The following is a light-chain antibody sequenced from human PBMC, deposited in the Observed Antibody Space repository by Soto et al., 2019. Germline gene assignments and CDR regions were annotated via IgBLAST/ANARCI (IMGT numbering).Light chain of an antibody. CDR2: AAS. Sequence: IQLTESPSSLSASLADRSTITCRASQGISSYLAWYQQKPGKAPKLLIYAASTLQSGVPSRFSGSGSGTDFTLTISSLQPEDFAVYYCQQYGSSPITLGQGTRLEIK. CDR3: QQYGSSPIT. V-gene: IGKV1-9*01. CDR1: QGISSY. J-gene: IGKJ5*01.